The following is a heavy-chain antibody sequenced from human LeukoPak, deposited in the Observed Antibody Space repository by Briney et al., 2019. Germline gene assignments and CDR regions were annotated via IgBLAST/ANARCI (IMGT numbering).Heavy chain of an antibody. CDR3: ARGPPRGKYYYMDV. V-gene: IGHV3-13*01. D-gene: IGHD1-1*01. CDR2: IGTASDT. J-gene: IGHJ6*03. CDR1: GFTFSSFD. Sequence: QPGGSLRLSCAASGFTFSSFDMHWVRQPTGQGLEWVSTIGTASDTYYPGSVEGRFTLSRDNAKNSLYLQMNSLTAGDTAVYYCARGPPRGKYYYMDVRGKGTTVTVSS.